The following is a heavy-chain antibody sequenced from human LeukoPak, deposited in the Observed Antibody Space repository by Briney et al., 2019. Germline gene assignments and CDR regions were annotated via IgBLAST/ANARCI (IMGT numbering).Heavy chain of an antibody. J-gene: IGHJ4*02. CDR1: GFTFDDYG. D-gene: IGHD2-15*01. CDR2: INWNGGST. CDR3: AQPWGDIVVEVTDY. V-gene: IGHV3-20*04. Sequence: GGSLRLSCAASGFTFDDYGMSWVRQAPGKGLEWVSGINWNGGSTGYADSVKGRFTISRDNSKNTLYLQMNSLRAEDTAVYYCAQPWGDIVVEVTDYWGQGTLVTVSS.